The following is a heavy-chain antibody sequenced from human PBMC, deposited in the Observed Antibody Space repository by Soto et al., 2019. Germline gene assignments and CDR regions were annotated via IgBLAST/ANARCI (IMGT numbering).Heavy chain of an antibody. J-gene: IGHJ6*02. Sequence: QVQLQESGPGLVKPSETLSLTCTVSGGSVSSGSYYWSWIRQPPGKGLEWIGYSYYSGSTNYNPSLKGCVTISVDTSTNQFAPKLSSVTAADTAVYYCARGIEGWYQGRYYYGRDVWRQGTTVTVSS. V-gene: IGHV4-61*01. CDR2: SYYSGST. CDR1: GGSVSSGSYY. D-gene: IGHD6-19*01. CDR3: ARGIEGWYQGRYYYGRDV.